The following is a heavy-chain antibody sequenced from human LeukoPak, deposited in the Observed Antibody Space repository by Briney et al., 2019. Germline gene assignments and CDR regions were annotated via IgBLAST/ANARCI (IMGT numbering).Heavy chain of an antibody. J-gene: IGHJ3*02. V-gene: IGHV1-69*13. CDR2: IIPIFGTA. D-gene: IGHD1-26*01. Sequence: GASVKVSCKASGGTFSSYAISWVRQAPGQGLEWMGGIIPIFGTANYAQKFQGRVTITADESTSTAYMELRSLRSDDTAICYCARDLSGSYYGRGDDDAFDIWGQGTMVSVSS. CDR3: ARDLSGSYYGRGDDDAFDI. CDR1: GGTFSSYA.